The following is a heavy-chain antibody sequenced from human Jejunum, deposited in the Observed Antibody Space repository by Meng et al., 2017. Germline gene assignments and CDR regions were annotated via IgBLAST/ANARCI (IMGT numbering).Heavy chain of an antibody. CDR1: GFSFSDYY. CDR2: ARNQANNYAA. CDR3: ARDDGGTYRY. Sequence: VQLVEAGGGLVQTGGSLRLSFAASGFSFSDYYMDWVRQTPGKGLEWIGRARNQANNYAAEYIASVKGRFTISRDESKNSLYLQMNSLKTEDTALYYCARDDGGTYRYWGQGTLVTVSS. J-gene: IGHJ4*02. D-gene: IGHD3-16*02. V-gene: IGHV3-72*01.